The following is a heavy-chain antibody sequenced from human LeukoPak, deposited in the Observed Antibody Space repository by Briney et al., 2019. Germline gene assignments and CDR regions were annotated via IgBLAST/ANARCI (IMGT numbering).Heavy chain of an antibody. J-gene: IGHJ6*03. D-gene: IGHD3-3*01. Sequence: PGGSLRLSCAASGFTFSSYSMNWVRQAPGKGLEWVSYISSSSSTIYYADSVKGRFTISRDNAKNSLYLQMNSLRAEDTAVYCCARGRDEWFFEYYYYMDVWGKGTTVTVSS. CDR3: ARGRDEWFFEYYYYMDV. CDR1: GFTFSSYS. V-gene: IGHV3-48*01. CDR2: ISSSSSTI.